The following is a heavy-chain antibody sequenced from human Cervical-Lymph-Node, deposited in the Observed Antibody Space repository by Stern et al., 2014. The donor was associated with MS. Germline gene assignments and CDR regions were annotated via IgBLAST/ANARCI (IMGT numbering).Heavy chain of an antibody. J-gene: IGHJ3*01. CDR2: ISFDGSNK. Sequence: VQLEESGGGVVHPGRSLRLSCVGSGFKFSNHGMHWVRQAPGKGLQWVAVISFDGSNKFYADAVKGRFTLSRDNSKNTLYLQMNSLRSEDTAVYYCAKNVDYAFDLWGQGTMVTVSP. CDR3: AKNVDYAFDL. CDR1: GFKFSNHG. V-gene: IGHV3-30*18. D-gene: IGHD3/OR15-3a*01.